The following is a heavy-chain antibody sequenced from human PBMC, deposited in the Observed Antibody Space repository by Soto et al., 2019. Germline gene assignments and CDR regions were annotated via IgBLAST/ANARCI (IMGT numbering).Heavy chain of an antibody. V-gene: IGHV1-18*01. CDR3: ARAAPEAVFRGAFNY. Sequence: QVQLVQSGAEVKKPGASVKVSCKASGYTFTSYGISWVRQAPGQGLEWMGWISGYNANTNYAQKLQARVTMTTDTSTNTAYMELRSLRSEDTAVYFCARAAPEAVFRGAFNYWGQGTLVTVSS. CDR2: ISGYNANT. D-gene: IGHD2-15*01. CDR1: GYTFTSYG. J-gene: IGHJ4*02.